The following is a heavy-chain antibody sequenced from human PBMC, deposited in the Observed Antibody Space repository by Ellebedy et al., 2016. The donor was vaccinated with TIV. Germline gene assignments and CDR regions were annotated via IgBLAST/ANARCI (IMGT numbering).Heavy chain of an antibody. J-gene: IGHJ6*02. Sequence: SETLSLXXTVSGGSISSYYWSWIRQPPGKGLEWIGYIYYSGSTNYNPLLKSRVTMSVDTSKNQFSLKLSSVTAADTAVYYCARGIAAAGLRTYYYGMDVWGQGTTVTVSS. V-gene: IGHV4-59*01. D-gene: IGHD6-13*01. CDR1: GGSISSYY. CDR3: ARGIAAAGLRTYYYGMDV. CDR2: IYYSGST.